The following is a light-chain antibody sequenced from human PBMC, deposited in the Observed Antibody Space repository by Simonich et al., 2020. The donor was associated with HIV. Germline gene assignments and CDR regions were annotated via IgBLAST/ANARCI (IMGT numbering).Light chain of an antibody. CDR3: QQYYSTPT. CDR1: QKIRNS. J-gene: IGKJ4*01. Sequence: DIQMTQSPSSLSASVGDRVTITCRASQKIRNSLVGYQQKPGKAPMLLIYAASRLESGVPSRFSGSGSGTDYTLTISSLQPEDFAAYYCQQYYSTPTFGGGTKVEIK. V-gene: IGKV1-NL1*01. CDR2: AAS.